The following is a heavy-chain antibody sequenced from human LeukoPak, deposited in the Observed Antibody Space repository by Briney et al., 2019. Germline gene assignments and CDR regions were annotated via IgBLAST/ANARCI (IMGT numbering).Heavy chain of an antibody. CDR1: GFTFSSYA. J-gene: IGHJ5*02. D-gene: IGHD6-13*01. CDR2: ISGSGGST. V-gene: IGHV3-23*01. CDR3: SKESLSSWYYNWFDP. Sequence: GGSLRLSCAASGFTFSSYAMSWVRQAPGKGLEWVSAISGSGGSTFYADSVKGRFTISRDNSKNTPYLQMNSLRAEDTAVYYCSKESLSSWYYNWFDPWGQGTLVTVSS.